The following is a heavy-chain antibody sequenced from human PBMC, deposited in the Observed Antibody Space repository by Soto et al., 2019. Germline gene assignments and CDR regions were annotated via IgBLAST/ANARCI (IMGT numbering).Heavy chain of an antibody. CDR2: IIPIFGTA. V-gene: IGHV1-69*13. D-gene: IGHD5-18*01. J-gene: IGHJ3*02. CDR1: GGTFSSYA. Sequence: SVKVSCKASGGTFSSYAISWVRQAPGQGLEWMGGIIPIFGTANYAQKFQGRVTITADESTSTAYMELSSLRSEDTAVYYCARVLSYGYDAFDIWGQGTMVTVPS. CDR3: ARVLSYGYDAFDI.